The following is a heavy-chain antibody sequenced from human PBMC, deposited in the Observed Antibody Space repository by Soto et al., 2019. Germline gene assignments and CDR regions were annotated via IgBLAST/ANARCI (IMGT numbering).Heavy chain of an antibody. V-gene: IGHV1-69*13. J-gene: IGHJ4*02. CDR1: GGTFSSYA. Sequence: ASVKVSCKASGGTFSSYAISWVRQAPGQGLEWMGGIIPIFGTANYAQKFQGRVTITADESTSTAYMELSSLRSEDTAVYYCARDLVHYYDSSGYYVPEAFDYWGQGTLVTVSS. D-gene: IGHD3-22*01. CDR2: IIPIFGTA. CDR3: ARDLVHYYDSSGYYVPEAFDY.